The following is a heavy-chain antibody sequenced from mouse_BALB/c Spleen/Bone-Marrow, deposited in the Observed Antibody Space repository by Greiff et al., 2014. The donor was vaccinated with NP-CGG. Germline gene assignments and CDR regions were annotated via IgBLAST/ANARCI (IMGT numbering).Heavy chain of an antibody. V-gene: IGHV14-3*02. CDR1: GFNVKDTY. CDR2: IDPANGNT. J-gene: IGHJ4*01. CDR3: TREGHYYVDDALDY. D-gene: IGHD1-2*01. Sequence: EVQLMESGAELVKPGASVKLSCTASGFNVKDTYMQWVKQRPEQGLEWIGRIDPANGNTQYDPTFQGKATITTDTSSNTAYLQLRSLTSADTAVYYCTREGHYYVDDALDYWGQGTSVTVSS.